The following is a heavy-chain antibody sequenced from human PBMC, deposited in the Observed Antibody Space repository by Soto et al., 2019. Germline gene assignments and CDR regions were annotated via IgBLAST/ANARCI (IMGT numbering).Heavy chain of an antibody. CDR2: ISWNSDSI. CDR3: AATYCGGDWYRWGYYYYCMDV. J-gene: IGHJ6*03. CDR1: GFTFDDYA. Sequence: EVQLVESGGGLVQPGRSLRLSCAASGFTFDDYAMNWVRQAPGKGLEWVSGISWNSDSIGYADSVKGRFTISRDNAKNSLYLQMNSLRAEDKALYYCAATYCGGDWYRWGYYYYCMDVWGKGTTVTVSS. V-gene: IGHV3-9*01. D-gene: IGHD2-21*01.